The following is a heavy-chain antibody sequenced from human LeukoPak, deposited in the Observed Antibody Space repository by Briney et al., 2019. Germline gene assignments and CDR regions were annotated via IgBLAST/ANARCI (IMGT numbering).Heavy chain of an antibody. CDR1: GGSFSGYY. Sequence: SETLSLTCAVYGGSFSGYYWSWIRQPPGKGLEWIGEINHSGSTNYNPSLKSRVTISVDTSKNQFSLKLSSVTAADTAVYYCARAGRTSYFDYWGQGTLVTVSS. J-gene: IGHJ4*02. D-gene: IGHD3/OR15-3a*01. CDR2: INHSGST. CDR3: ARAGRTSYFDY. V-gene: IGHV4-34*01.